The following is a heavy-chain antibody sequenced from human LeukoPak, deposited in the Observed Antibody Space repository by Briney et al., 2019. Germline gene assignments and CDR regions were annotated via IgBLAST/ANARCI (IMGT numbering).Heavy chain of an antibody. V-gene: IGHV3-23*01. Sequence: PGGSLRLSCAASGFTFSSYAMSWVRQAPGKGLEWVSAIRDSGGSTYYADSVKGRFTISRDTSMNTLYLQMNSLRAEDTAVYYCAKGGGFSTGWYRNFDYWGQGTLVTVSS. CDR2: IRDSGGST. CDR1: GFTFSSYA. D-gene: IGHD6-19*01. CDR3: AKGGGFSTGWYRNFDY. J-gene: IGHJ4*02.